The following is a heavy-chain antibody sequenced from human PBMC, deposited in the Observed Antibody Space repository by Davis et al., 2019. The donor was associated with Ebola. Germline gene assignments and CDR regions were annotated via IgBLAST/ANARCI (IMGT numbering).Heavy chain of an antibody. CDR1: GFTFSSYG. D-gene: IGHD4-11*01. V-gene: IGHV3-33*03. J-gene: IGHJ4*02. CDR3: TRLTTVGDY. Sequence: GESLKISCAASGFTFSSYGMHWVRQAPGKGLEWVAVLWYDGRNKYYADSVKGRFTISRDNAKNTLYLQMNSLRAEDTAGYYCTRLTTVGDYWGQGTLVTVSS. CDR2: LWYDGRNK.